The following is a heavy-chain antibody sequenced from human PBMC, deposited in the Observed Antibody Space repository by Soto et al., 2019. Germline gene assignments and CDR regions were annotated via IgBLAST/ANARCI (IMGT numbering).Heavy chain of an antibody. D-gene: IGHD2-2*01. Sequence: ALVKVSCKVSGYSLSVLSRDWVRQAPGKGLEWMGGLDAEDGETIYAQKLQGRGTMTEDTSTDTAYMELSSLTSEDTAMYYCATLPRTIERTPAAIWSFDSWGQGTLVTVSS. J-gene: IGHJ4*02. CDR1: GYSLSVLS. V-gene: IGHV1-24*01. CDR3: ATLPRTIERTPAAIWSFDS. CDR2: LDAEDGET.